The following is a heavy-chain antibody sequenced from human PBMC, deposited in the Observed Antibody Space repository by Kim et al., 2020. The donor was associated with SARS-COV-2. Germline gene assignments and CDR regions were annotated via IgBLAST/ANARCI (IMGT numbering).Heavy chain of an antibody. CDR3: ARGGAVLRFLEWLSSYFDY. V-gene: IGHV1-3*01. Sequence: ASVKVSCKSSGYTFSNYAMHWMRQAPGQRLEWMGWINAGSGNTEYSQKFQGRLIITRDTSASTAYMELSSLRSEDTAVYYCARGGAVLRFLEWLSSYFDY. CDR2: INAGSGNT. J-gene: IGHJ4*01. CDR1: GYTFSNYA. D-gene: IGHD3-3*01.